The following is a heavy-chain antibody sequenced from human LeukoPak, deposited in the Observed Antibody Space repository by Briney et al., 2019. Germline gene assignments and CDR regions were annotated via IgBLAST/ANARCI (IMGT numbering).Heavy chain of an antibody. CDR1: GYTFTSFY. D-gene: IGHD3-9*01. CDR2: IIPSEGFT. J-gene: IGHJ6*02. V-gene: IGHV1-46*01. CDR3: ARRAFDWLVDGYSYGMDV. Sequence: ASVKVSCKTSGYTFTSFYMHWVRHAPGQGLEWMGIIIPSEGFTTYAQYFQGSVTMTRDTSTSTVYMELRSLRSDDTAVYYCARRAFDWLVDGYSYGMDVWGQGTTVTVSS.